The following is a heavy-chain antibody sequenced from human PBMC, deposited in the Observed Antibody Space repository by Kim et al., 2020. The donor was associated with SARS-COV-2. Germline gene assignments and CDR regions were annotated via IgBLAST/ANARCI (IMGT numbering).Heavy chain of an antibody. D-gene: IGHD6-13*01. V-gene: IGHV1-18*01. CDR3: ARVGQYSSSRAVY. J-gene: IGHJ4*02. Sequence: AQKLQGRVTMTTDTSTSTAYMELRSLRSDDTAVYYCARVGQYSSSRAVYWGQGTLVTVSS.